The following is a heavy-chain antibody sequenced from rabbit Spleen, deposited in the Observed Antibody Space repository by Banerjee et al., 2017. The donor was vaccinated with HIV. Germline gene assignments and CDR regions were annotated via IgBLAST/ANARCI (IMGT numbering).Heavy chain of an antibody. Sequence: QSLEESGGDLVKPGASLTLTCIASGVSFSGDSYICWVCQAPGKGLEWIVCIDIGSSGFTYYANWAKGRFTISKTSSTTVTLQMTSLTAADTATYFCARERDGTFYVKLWGPVTLVTVS. V-gene: IGHV1S40*01. CDR3: ARERDGTFYVKL. J-gene: IGHJ6*01. D-gene: IGHD5-1*01. CDR2: IDIGSSGFT. CDR1: GVSFSGDSY.